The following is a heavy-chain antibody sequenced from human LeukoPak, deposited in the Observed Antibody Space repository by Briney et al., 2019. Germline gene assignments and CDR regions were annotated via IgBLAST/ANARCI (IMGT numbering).Heavy chain of an antibody. D-gene: IGHD3-10*01. CDR3: ARGSGHSFDY. CDR1: GFTFSSYI. CDR2: ISSSSSAM. J-gene: IGHJ4*02. V-gene: IGHV3-48*02. Sequence: GGSLRLSCAASGFTFSSYIMSWVRQAPGKGLEWVSYISSSSSAMYYADSMKGRFTISRDNAKNSLYLQMNNLRDEDTAVYYCARGSGHSFDYWGQGALVTVSS.